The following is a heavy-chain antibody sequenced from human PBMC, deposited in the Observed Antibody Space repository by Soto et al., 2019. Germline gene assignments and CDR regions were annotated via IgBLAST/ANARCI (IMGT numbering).Heavy chain of an antibody. J-gene: IGHJ4*02. CDR1: LFTFRSYC. Sequence: GGALRLSFAASLFTFRSYCMSWVRHGTGKGLEWVANIKQDGREKYYVDSMKGRLTISRDNAKNSLSLQMNSLRAEDTAVYYCARVRERFLDWFLTHSFDYWGQGTLVTVS. V-gene: IGHV3-7*01. CDR3: ARVRERFLDWFLTHSFDY. CDR2: IKQDGREK. D-gene: IGHD3-3*01.